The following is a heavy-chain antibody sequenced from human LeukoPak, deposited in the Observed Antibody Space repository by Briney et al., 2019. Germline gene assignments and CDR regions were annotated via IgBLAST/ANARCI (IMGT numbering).Heavy chain of an antibody. J-gene: IGHJ5*02. CDR3: ARTDYYGSGSPIVDFDP. CDR1: GFTFSDYY. Sequence: GGSLRLSCAASGFTFSDYYVNWVRQAPGKGLEWVSSISSSSTIYYADSVKGRFTISRDNAKNSLYLQMNSLRAEDTAVYYCARTDYYGSGSPIVDFDPWGQGTLVTVSS. V-gene: IGHV3-69-1*01. D-gene: IGHD3-10*01. CDR2: ISSSSTI.